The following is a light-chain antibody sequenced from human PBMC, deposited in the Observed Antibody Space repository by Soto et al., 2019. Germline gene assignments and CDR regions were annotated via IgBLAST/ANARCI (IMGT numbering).Light chain of an antibody. CDR1: SSNIGENA. CDR3: AAWDDTLNGFV. V-gene: IGLV1-44*01. Sequence: QSVLTQPPSASGTPGQRITISCSGSSSNIGENAVNWYQQLPGAAPKLLIYSIHKRPSGVPDRFSGSKSGTSGSLAISGLQSEDEADYYCAAWDDTLNGFVFGTGTKLTVL. J-gene: IGLJ1*01. CDR2: SIH.